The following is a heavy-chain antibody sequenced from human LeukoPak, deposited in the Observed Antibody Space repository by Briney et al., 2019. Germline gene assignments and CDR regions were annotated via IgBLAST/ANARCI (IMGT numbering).Heavy chain of an antibody. D-gene: IGHD5-12*01. V-gene: IGHV3-33*01. J-gene: IGHJ5*02. CDR2: IWYDGSNK. Sequence: GRSLCLSCAASGFTFSKYGMHWVRQAPGKGLVWVAVIWYDGSNKYYADSVNGRFTISRDNSKNTLYLQMNSLRAEDTAVYYCARGSGYDDDNWFDPWGQGTLVTVSS. CDR1: GFTFSKYG. CDR3: ARGSGYDDDNWFDP.